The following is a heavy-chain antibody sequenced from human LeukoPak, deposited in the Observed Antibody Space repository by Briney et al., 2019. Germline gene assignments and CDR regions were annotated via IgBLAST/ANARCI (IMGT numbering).Heavy chain of an antibody. CDR1: GYTFTGYY. D-gene: IGHD2-15*01. Sequence: ASVKVSCKASGYTFTGYYIHWVRQAPGQGLEWMGRINPNSGGTNYAHKFQGRVTMTTDTSLSTASMELSRLRSDDTAVNYGPRAVSGYCSGGSCYYLLFDYWGQGTRVTVSS. CDR2: INPNSGGT. V-gene: IGHV1-2*06. J-gene: IGHJ4*02. CDR3: PRAVSGYCSGGSCYYLLFDY.